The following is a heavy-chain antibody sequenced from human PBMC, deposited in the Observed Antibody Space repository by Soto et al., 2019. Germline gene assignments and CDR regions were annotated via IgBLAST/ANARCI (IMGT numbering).Heavy chain of an antibody. V-gene: IGHV4-4*02. CDR3: ASGSIYYGSGSFDY. CDR2: IYHSGST. Sequence: SETLSLTCAVSGGSISSSNWWSWVRQPPGKGLEWIGEIYHSGSTNYNPSLKSRVTISVDKSKNQFSLKLSSVTAADTAVYYCASGSIYYGSGSFDYWGQGTLVTVSS. D-gene: IGHD3-10*01. J-gene: IGHJ4*02. CDR1: GGSISSSNW.